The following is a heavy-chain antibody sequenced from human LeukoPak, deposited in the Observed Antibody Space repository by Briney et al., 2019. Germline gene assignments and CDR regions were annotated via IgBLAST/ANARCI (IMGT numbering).Heavy chain of an antibody. CDR1: GGTLSTYG. V-gene: IGHV1-69*13. Sequence: EASVKVSCKASGGTLSTYGITWVRQAPGQGLEWMGGVIPILATSNYAEKFQGRVTMTADESTSTAYMELSSLRSEDTAVYYCARVTPDYSRWFDPWGKGTLVTVSS. J-gene: IGHJ5*02. CDR3: ARVTPDYSRWFDP. D-gene: IGHD2-15*01. CDR2: VIPILATS.